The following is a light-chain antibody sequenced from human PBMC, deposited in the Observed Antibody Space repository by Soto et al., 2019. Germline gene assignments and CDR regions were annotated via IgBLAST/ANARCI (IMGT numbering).Light chain of an antibody. CDR3: QQYHQTPFT. Sequence: DIVMTQSPDSLAVSLGERATINCKSSQSVFYRSKNKNRVAWYQQKPGHPPKLLFSWASTRKSGVPDRFSGSGSGTDFTLTISSLQAEHVAVYSCQQYHQTPFTFGPRTKVDIK. J-gene: IGKJ3*01. CDR2: WAS. V-gene: IGKV4-1*01. CDR1: QSVFYRSKNKNR.